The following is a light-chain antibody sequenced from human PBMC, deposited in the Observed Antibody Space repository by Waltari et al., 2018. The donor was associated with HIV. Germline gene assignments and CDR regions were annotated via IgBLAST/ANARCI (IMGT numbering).Light chain of an antibody. CDR1: SNNIGTYNF. CDR3: VSYTEKDTFLL. J-gene: IGLJ2*01. Sequence: QSALTQPPSASGSPGQSVAISCTGSSNNIGTYNFVSWYQHHPGKAPKLLIYDVTRRPPGIPDRFSGTNSGYTASLTVSDLQVEDEADYYCVSYTEKDTFLLFGGGTKLAV. CDR2: DVT. V-gene: IGLV2-8*01.